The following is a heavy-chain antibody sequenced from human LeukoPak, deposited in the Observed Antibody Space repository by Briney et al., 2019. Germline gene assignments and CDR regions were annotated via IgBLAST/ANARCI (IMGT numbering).Heavy chain of an antibody. CDR2: IIPIFGTA. CDR1: GGTFSSYA. D-gene: IGHD2-21*02. CDR3: ARDLNCGGDCYKIGWFDP. V-gene: IGHV1-69*13. Sequence: GASVKVSCKASGGTFSSYAISWVRQAPGQGLEWMGGIIPIFGTANYAQKFQGRVTITADESTSTAYMELSSLRSEDTAVYYCARDLNCGGDCYKIGWFDPWGQGTLVTVSS. J-gene: IGHJ5*02.